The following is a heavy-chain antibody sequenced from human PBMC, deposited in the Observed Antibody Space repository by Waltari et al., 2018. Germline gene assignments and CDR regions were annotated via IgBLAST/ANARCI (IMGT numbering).Heavy chain of an antibody. Sequence: QVHLQQWGAGLLKPSETLSLTCAVYGGSFSGYYWSWIRQPPGKGLEWIWEINHSGSTNYNPSLKSRVTILVDTSKNQFSLKLSSVTAADTAVYYCARFGSGWYYFDYWGQGTLVTVSS. CDR1: GGSFSGYY. CDR2: INHSGST. V-gene: IGHV4-34*01. J-gene: IGHJ4*02. CDR3: ARFGSGWYYFDY. D-gene: IGHD6-19*01.